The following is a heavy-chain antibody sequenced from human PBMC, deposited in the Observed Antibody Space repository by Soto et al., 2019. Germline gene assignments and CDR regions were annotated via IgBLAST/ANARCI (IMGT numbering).Heavy chain of an antibody. CDR3: ESRVTTETTAFDS. J-gene: IGHJ4*02. Sequence: QTLSLTCAISGDSVSSNRAAWNWIRQSPSRGLEWLGRTYYRSKWYNDFAISVKSRITINADTSKNQFSLQLSSVTPEDTALYYCESRVTTETTAFDSWGQETLVTVS. V-gene: IGHV6-1*01. CDR1: GDSVSSNRAA. D-gene: IGHD1-1*01. CDR2: TYYRSKWYN.